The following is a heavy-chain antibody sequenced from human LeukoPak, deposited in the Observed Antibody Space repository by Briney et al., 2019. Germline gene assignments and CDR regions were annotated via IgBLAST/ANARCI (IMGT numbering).Heavy chain of an antibody. D-gene: IGHD3-22*01. CDR3: AGSRIGYSDSSGFFDS. CDR1: GGSINSGGYY. V-gene: IGHV4-31*03. Sequence: SQTLPLTCTVSGGSINSGGYYWSWIRQHPGKGLGWIGYIDYSGDTYYNPSLKSRLTISVDTSKNQFSLKLGSVTGADTAVYYCAGSRIGYSDSSGFFDSWGQGTLVTVSS. J-gene: IGHJ4*02. CDR2: IDYSGDT.